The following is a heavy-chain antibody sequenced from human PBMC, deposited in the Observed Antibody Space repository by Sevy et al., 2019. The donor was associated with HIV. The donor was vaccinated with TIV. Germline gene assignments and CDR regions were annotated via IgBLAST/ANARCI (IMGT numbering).Heavy chain of an antibody. D-gene: IGHD1-20*01. Sequence: SETLSLTCTVSGGSISSLNYYWSWIRQHPGKGLEWIGYISYSGRTSYNPSLKSRLTISLDTSKNQFSLRLSSVTAADTALFYCARANASITGDAFDLWGQGTMVTVSS. V-gene: IGHV4-31*03. CDR3: ARANASITGDAFDL. CDR2: ISYSGRT. J-gene: IGHJ3*01. CDR1: GGSISSLNYY.